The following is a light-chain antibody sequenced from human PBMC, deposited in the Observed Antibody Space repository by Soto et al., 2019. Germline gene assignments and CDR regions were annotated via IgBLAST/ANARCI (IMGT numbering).Light chain of an antibody. CDR2: KAS. Sequence: DIQMTQSPSTLSASVGDRVTITCRASQSVSRWLAWYQQKPGKAPKLLIYKASTLESGVPSRFSGSGSGTEFTLAISILQPDDSATYYCQQDNYKWTFGQGTKVEIK. V-gene: IGKV1-5*03. CDR3: QQDNYKWT. J-gene: IGKJ1*01. CDR1: QSVSRW.